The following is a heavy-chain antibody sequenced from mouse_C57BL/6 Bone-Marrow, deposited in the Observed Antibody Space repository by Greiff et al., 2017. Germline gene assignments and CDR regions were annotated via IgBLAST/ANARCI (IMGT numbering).Heavy chain of an antibody. Sequence: QVQLQQSGAELVKPGASVKLSCKASGYTFTEYTIHWVKQRSGQGLEWIGWFYPGSGSIKYNEKFKDKATLTADKSSSTVYMELSRLKSEDSAVYFCARHEEGVGTGTSWYCDVWGTGTTVTVSS. CDR3: ARHEEGVGTGTSWYCDV. CDR1: GYTFTEYT. V-gene: IGHV1-62-2*01. CDR2: FYPGSGSI. D-gene: IGHD4-1*01. J-gene: IGHJ1*03.